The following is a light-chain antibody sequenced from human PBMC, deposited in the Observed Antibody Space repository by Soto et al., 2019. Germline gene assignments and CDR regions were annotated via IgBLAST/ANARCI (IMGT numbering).Light chain of an antibody. J-gene: IGKJ1*01. CDR3: QQSYSTPRT. Sequence: DIQMTQSPSSLSASVGDRVTVTCRASQSISIDLNWYQQKPGKAPKLLIYAASSLQSGVPSRFSGSGSGTDFTLTISSLQPEDFATYYCQQSYSTPRTFGQGTKVEIK. CDR1: QSISID. CDR2: AAS. V-gene: IGKV1-39*01.